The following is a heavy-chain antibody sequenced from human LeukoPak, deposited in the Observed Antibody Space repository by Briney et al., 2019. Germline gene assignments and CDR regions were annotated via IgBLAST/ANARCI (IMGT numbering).Heavy chain of an antibody. CDR1: GFTFSSYA. J-gene: IGHJ4*02. D-gene: IGHD5-12*01. Sequence: PGGSLRLSCAASGFTFSSYAMSWVRQAPGKGLEWVSAISGSGGSTYYADSVKGRFTIPRDNSKNTLYLQMNSLRAEDTAVYYRARGVDIVATIINFDYWGQGTLVTVSS. CDR2: ISGSGGST. V-gene: IGHV3-23*01. CDR3: ARGVDIVATIINFDY.